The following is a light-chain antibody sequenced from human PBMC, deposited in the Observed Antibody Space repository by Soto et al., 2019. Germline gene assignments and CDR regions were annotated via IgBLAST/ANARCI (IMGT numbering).Light chain of an antibody. Sequence: QSVLTQPPSASGTPGQRVTISCSGSSSNIGSNTANWYQQLPGTAPKLLIYSNNQRPSGVPDRFSGSKSGTSASLAISGLQSEDEADYYCAAWDDSLREVFGGGTKLTVL. CDR2: SNN. CDR3: AAWDDSLREV. CDR1: SSNIGSNT. V-gene: IGLV1-44*01. J-gene: IGLJ2*01.